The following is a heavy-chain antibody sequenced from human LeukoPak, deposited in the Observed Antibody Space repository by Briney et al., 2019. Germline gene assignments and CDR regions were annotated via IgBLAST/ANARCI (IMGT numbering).Heavy chain of an antibody. CDR3: AREPQWHLPYYDFWSGYHPRWFDP. CDR2: ISAYNGNT. J-gene: IGHJ5*02. Sequence: ASVKVSCKASGYTFTSYGISWVRQAPGQGLEWMGWISAYNGNTNYAQKLQGRVTMTTDTSTSTAYMELRSLRSDDTAVYYCAREPQWHLPYYDFWSGYHPRWFDPWGQGTLVTVSS. D-gene: IGHD3-3*01. V-gene: IGHV1-18*01. CDR1: GYTFTSYG.